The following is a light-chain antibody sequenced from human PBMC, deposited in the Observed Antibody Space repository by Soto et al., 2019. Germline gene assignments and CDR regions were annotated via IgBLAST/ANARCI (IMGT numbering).Light chain of an antibody. CDR1: QSLLHSNGDNY. CDR3: MQGLHSTFS. Sequence: DTVMTQSPLSLSVTPGEPASISCRSSQSLLHSNGDNYLDWYVQKPGQSQQLLIYSGSNRASGVRERFSGSERGTDFTLENSRVEAEDVGVYYCMQGLHSTFSFGGGTKVEIK. V-gene: IGKV2-28*01. CDR2: SGS. J-gene: IGKJ4*01.